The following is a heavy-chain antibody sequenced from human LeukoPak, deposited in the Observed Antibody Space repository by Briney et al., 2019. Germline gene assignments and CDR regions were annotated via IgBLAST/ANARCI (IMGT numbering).Heavy chain of an antibody. D-gene: IGHD3-22*01. CDR1: GGSIRSLSW. V-gene: IGHV4-4*02. CDR3: ARSPTYYYDSSGYALAGDFDY. CDR2: IYHSENT. Sequence: SETLSLTCAVSGGSIRSLSWWSWVRQPPGQGLEWIGEIYHSENTNYNPSLKSRVTISVDKSKNQFSLNLTSVTAADTAVYYCARSPTYYYDSSGYALAGDFDYWGQGTLVAVSS. J-gene: IGHJ4*02.